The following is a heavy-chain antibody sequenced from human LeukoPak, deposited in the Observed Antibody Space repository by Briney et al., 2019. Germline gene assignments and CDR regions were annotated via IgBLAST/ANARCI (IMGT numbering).Heavy chain of an antibody. V-gene: IGHV4/OR15-8*01. CDR2: VYHSGDA. CDR1: GDSISNNNW. D-gene: IGHD3-10*01. J-gene: IGHJ4*02. Sequence: PSETLSLTCVVSGDSISNNNWWSWVRQSPGKGLEWIGEVYHSGDANYNPSLKSRVTMSVDKSKNQFSLKLSSVTAADTAVYYCARVSLVRGAPDYYFDYWGQGTLVTVSS. CDR3: ARVSLVRGAPDYYFDY.